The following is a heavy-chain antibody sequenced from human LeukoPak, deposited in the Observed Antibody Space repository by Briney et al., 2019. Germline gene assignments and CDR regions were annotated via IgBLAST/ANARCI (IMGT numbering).Heavy chain of an antibody. J-gene: IGHJ5*02. D-gene: IGHD3-22*01. CDR1: GGSISSYY. Sequence: SETLSLTCTVSGGSISSYYWSWIRQPPGKGVEWIGYIYYSGSTNYNPSLKSRVTISVDTSKNQFSLKLRSVTAADTAVYYCAKSGHSYYYTPGDFSWGQGTLVTVSS. CDR2: IYYSGST. V-gene: IGHV4-59*08. CDR3: AKSGHSYYYTPGDFS.